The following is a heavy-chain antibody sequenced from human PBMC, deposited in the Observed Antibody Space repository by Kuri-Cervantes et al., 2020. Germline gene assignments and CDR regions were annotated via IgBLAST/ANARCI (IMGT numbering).Heavy chain of an antibody. Sequence: SETLSLTCTVSGGSISSYYWSWIRQPPGKGLEWIGYIYYSGSTNYNPSLKSRVTISVDTSKNQFSLKLSSVTAADTAVYYCARAFFEARGDWDDAFDIWGRGTLVTVSS. CDR2: IYYSGST. D-gene: IGHD3-10*01. J-gene: IGHJ3*02. CDR3: ARAFFEARGDWDDAFDI. V-gene: IGHV4-59*01. CDR1: GGSISSYY.